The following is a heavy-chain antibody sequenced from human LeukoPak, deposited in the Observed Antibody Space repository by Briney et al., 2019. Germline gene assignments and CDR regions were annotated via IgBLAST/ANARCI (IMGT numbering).Heavy chain of an antibody. Sequence: ASVKVSCKASGYTFTSYYMHWVRQAPGQGLEWMGIINPSGGSTSYAQKFQGRVTMTGDTSTSTVYMELSSLRSDDTAVYYCARVYRDYDFWSGYWESYFDYWGQGTLVTVSS. CDR3: ARVYRDYDFWSGYWESYFDY. D-gene: IGHD3-3*01. CDR2: INPSGGST. J-gene: IGHJ4*02. V-gene: IGHV1-46*01. CDR1: GYTFTSYY.